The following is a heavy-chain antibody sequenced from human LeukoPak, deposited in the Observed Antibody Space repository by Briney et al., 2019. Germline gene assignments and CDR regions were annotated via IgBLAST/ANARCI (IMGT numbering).Heavy chain of an antibody. CDR3: ARIPEGQTAYFDY. CDR2: IYHSGRT. CDR1: YYSITSGYF. V-gene: IGHV4-38-2*01. D-gene: IGHD2-21*02. Sequence: SETLSLTCAASYYSITSGYFWGWIRQPPGREPQWIGSIYHSGRTYYNPSLMSRVTMSVDTSKNQFSLKLTSVTAADTAVYYCARIPEGQTAYFDYWGQGSLVAVSS. J-gene: IGHJ4*02.